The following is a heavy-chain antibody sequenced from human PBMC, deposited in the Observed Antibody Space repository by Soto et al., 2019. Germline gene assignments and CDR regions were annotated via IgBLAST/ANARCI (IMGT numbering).Heavy chain of an antibody. Sequence: ASVKVSCKASGYSYTSYTIIWVRQAPGQGLAWMGWISAYSGYTNYAQKFQGRVTMTTDASTSTAYMELRSLRSDDTAVYYCARGIAAAGVIATYYFDYWGQGTLVTVSS. CDR3: ARGIAAAGVIATYYFDY. V-gene: IGHV1-18*04. CDR1: GYSYTSYT. CDR2: ISAYSGYT. J-gene: IGHJ4*02. D-gene: IGHD6-13*01.